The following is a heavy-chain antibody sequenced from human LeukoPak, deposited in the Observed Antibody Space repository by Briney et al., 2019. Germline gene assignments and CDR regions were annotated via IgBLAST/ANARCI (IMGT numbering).Heavy chain of an antibody. D-gene: IGHD3-10*01. CDR3: AVSWFGTPRPYYYYYMDV. J-gene: IGHJ6*03. Sequence: SETPSLTCTDSGGSISSYYWSWIRQPPGKGLEWIGYIYYSGSTNYNPSLKSRVTISVDTSKNQFSLKLSSVTAADTAVYYCAVSWFGTPRPYYYYYMDVWGKGTTVTVSS. CDR2: IYYSGST. V-gene: IGHV4-59*01. CDR1: GGSISSYY.